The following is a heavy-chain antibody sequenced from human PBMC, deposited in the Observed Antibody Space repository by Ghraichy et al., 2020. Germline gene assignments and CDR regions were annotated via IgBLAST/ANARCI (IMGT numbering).Heavy chain of an antibody. CDR3: ARPTDLDYGMDV. CDR2: ISTRSTTI. V-gene: IGHV3-48*01. J-gene: IGHJ6*02. Sequence: GGSLRLSCAASGFTLSGHSLHWVRQAPGKGLEWVSYISTRSTTIYYGDSVKGRFIISRDNAKNTLYLEMNSLRAEDTAVYYCARPTDLDYGMDVWGQGTTVTVSS. CDR1: GFTLSGHS.